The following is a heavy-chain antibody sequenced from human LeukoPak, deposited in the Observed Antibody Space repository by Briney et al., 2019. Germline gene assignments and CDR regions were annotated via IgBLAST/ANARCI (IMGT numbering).Heavy chain of an antibody. CDR2: VDADGSTT. CDR1: GFTLSNYW. CDR3: ARGDYMRGGN. V-gene: IGHV3-74*01. D-gene: IGHD3-16*01. Sequence: GGSLRLSCAASGFTLSNYWMHWVRQAPGKGLMWVSRVDADGSTTRYADSVKDRFTISRDNAKNTVYLQMNSLRVEDTAVYYCARGDYMRGGNWGQGTLVTVSS. J-gene: IGHJ4*02.